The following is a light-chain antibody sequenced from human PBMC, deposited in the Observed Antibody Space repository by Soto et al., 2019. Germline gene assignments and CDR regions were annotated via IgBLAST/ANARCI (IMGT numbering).Light chain of an antibody. V-gene: IGLV2-14*01. CDR3: SSYTSTSTYV. J-gene: IGLJ1*01. Sequence: QSVLTQPASLSGSPGQSVAISCTGTTSDVGGYNYVFWYQQHPGKAPKLIIQDVINRPSGVSDRFSGSKSGNTASLTIYGLQAEGDADYYCSSYTSTSTYVFGSGTTVPVL. CDR1: TSDVGGYNY. CDR2: DVI.